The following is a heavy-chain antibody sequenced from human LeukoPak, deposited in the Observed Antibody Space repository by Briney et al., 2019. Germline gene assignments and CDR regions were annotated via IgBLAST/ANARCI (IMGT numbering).Heavy chain of an antibody. V-gene: IGHV5-51*01. CDR2: LCSGDSDT. J-gene: IGHJ3*02. CDR1: GFSFTSYW. D-gene: IGHD3-22*01. CDR3: ARQPYDSSGYYRGAFDI. Sequence: GESLKISCKGSGFSFTSYWIGWVRQMPGKGLEWMGNLCSGDSDTRYTPSFQGQVTISADKSISTAYLQWSSLKASDTAIYYCARQPYDSSGYYRGAFDIWGQGTVVTVSS.